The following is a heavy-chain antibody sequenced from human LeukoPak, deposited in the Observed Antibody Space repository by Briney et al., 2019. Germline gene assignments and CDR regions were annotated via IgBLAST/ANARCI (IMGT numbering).Heavy chain of an antibody. CDR3: ASHTLIRGVTHFDY. J-gene: IGHJ4*02. D-gene: IGHD3-10*01. CDR2: IGGGGGST. V-gene: IGHV3-23*01. Sequence: GGSLRLSCAASGFTFNSYAMTWVRQAPGKGLEWVSTIGGGGGSTYYADSVKGRFTVSRDNSKNTLYLQMNSLRAEDTAVYYCASHTLIRGVTHFDYWGQGTLVTVSS. CDR1: GFTFNSYA.